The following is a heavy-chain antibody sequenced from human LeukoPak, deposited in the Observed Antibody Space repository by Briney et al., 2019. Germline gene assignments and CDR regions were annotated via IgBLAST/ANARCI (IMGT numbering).Heavy chain of an antibody. D-gene: IGHD6-13*01. CDR2: ISGSGGST. V-gene: IGHV3-23*01. CDR3: AKGERSSSWRFLMDV. J-gene: IGHJ6*02. CDR1: GFTFSSYA. Sequence: GGSLRLSCAASGFTFSSYATSWVRQAPGKGLEWVSAISGSGGSTYYADSVKGRFTISRDNSKNTLYLQMNSLRAEDTAVYYCAKGERSSSWRFLMDVWGQGTTVTVSS.